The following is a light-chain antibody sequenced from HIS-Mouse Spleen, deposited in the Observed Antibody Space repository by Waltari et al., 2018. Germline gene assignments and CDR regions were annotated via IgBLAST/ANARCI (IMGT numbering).Light chain of an antibody. CDR2: EGS. CDR1: RSDVGSYNL. CDR3: CSYAGSSTWV. Sequence: QSALTQPASVSGSPGQSITISCTGTRSDVGSYNLVSWYQQHPGKAPKSMIYEGSERPSGVSNRFSGSKSGNTASLTISGLQAEDEADYYCCSYAGSSTWVFGGGTKLTVL. V-gene: IGLV2-23*01. J-gene: IGLJ3*02.